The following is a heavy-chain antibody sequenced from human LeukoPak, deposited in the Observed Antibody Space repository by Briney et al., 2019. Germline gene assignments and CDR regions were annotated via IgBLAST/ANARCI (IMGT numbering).Heavy chain of an antibody. CDR1: GYTLTELS. Sequence: GASVKVSCKVSGYTLTELSMHWVRQAPGKGLEWMGGFDPEDGETIYAQKFQGRVTMTEDTSTDTAYMELSSLRSEDTAVYYCATDSTTTVTTGAFDIWGQGTMVTVSS. D-gene: IGHD4-17*01. V-gene: IGHV1-24*01. J-gene: IGHJ3*02. CDR3: ATDSTTTVTTGAFDI. CDR2: FDPEDGET.